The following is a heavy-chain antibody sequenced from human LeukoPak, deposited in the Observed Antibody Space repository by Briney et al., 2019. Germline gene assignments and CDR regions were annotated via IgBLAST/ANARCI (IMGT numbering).Heavy chain of an antibody. V-gene: IGHV3-48*01. Sequence: GGSLRLSCAASGFTFSQHYMSWVRQAPGKGLEWVSYISSSSSTIYYADSVKGRFTISRDNAKNSLYLQMNSLRAEDTAVYYCARAPEGYYDFWSGYYTPADYWGQGTLVTVSS. CDR1: GFTFSQHY. D-gene: IGHD3-3*01. CDR3: ARAPEGYYDFWSGYYTPADY. CDR2: ISSSSSTI. J-gene: IGHJ4*02.